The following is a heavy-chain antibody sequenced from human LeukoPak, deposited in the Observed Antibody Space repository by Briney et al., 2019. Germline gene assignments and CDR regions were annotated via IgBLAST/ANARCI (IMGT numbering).Heavy chain of an antibody. CDR2: ISSSGSTK. CDR3: ARADYDSSGYCFALDY. Sequence: GGSLRLSCAASGFTFSSYEMNWVRQAPGKGLEWVSYISSSGSTKYYADSVKGRFTISRDNAKNSLFLQMNSLRAEDTAVYYCARADYDSSGYCFALDYWGQGTLVTVSS. V-gene: IGHV3-48*03. D-gene: IGHD3-22*01. J-gene: IGHJ4*02. CDR1: GFTFSSYE.